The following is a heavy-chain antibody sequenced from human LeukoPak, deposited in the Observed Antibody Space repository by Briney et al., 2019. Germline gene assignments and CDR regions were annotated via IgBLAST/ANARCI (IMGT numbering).Heavy chain of an antibody. Sequence: SETLSLTCTVSGGSITSYYWSWIRQPPGKGLEWIGYIYYSGGTNYSPSLKSRVTISVDTSKNQFSLQLTSVTAADTAVYYCARSGSTAHDYWGQGTLVTVSS. CDR1: GGSITSYY. J-gene: IGHJ4*02. CDR2: IYYSGGT. V-gene: IGHV4-59*01. CDR3: ARSGSTAHDY. D-gene: IGHD1-26*01.